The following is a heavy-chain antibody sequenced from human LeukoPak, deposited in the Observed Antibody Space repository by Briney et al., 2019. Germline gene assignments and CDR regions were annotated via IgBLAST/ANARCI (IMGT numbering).Heavy chain of an antibody. CDR2: IKQGGSDK. V-gene: IGHV3-7*01. CDR1: GFTLSNRW. Sequence: PGGSLRLSCEVSGFTLSNRWMTWARQAPGKGLEWVATIKQGGSDKFYVDSVKGRFTISGDNAKNSLYLQMNSLRAEDTAVYYCARDPFDLWGQGTLATVSS. CDR3: ARDPFDL. J-gene: IGHJ5*02.